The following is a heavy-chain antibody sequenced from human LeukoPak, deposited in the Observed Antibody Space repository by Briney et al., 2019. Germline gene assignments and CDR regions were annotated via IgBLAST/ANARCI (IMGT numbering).Heavy chain of an antibody. D-gene: IGHD3-22*01. CDR1: GDSISSYY. J-gene: IGHJ2*01. CDR3: ARSDYDTSKFDL. CDR2: IYYSGST. Sequence: SETLSLTCTVSGDSISSYYWSWIRQPPGKGLEWIGYIYYSGSTNYNPSLKSRVTISVDTSKNQFSLKLSPVTAADTAVYYCARSDYDTSKFDLWGRGTLVTVSS. V-gene: IGHV4-59*01.